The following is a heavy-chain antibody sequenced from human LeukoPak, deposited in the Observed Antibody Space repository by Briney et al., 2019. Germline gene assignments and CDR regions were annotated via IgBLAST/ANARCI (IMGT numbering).Heavy chain of an antibody. V-gene: IGHV3-66*02. CDR2: MYPWGSA. Sequence: GGSLILSCAASGFTVSSNYMSWVRQAPGKGLEWVSIMYPWGSAFYTDSVKGRFTVTRDESKNMMFLQMNTLRPDDTAMYYCVRQGGGDNCRWGQGALVTVSS. D-gene: IGHD4-23*01. CDR1: GFTVSSNY. CDR3: VRQGGGDNCR. J-gene: IGHJ4*01.